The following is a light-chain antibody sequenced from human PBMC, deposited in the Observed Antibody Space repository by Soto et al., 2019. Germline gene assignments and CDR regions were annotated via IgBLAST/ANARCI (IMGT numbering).Light chain of an antibody. J-gene: IGLJ2*01. CDR1: SGHSNYD. CDR2: VNSVGSH. CDR3: QTWGTGIKV. Sequence: QPVLTQSPSASASLGASVKLTCTLSSGHSNYDIVWHQQQPEKGPRYLMKVNSVGSHRRGDGIPDRFSGSSSGAERYLTISSLQSEDEADYYWQTWGTGIKVFGGGTKLTVL. V-gene: IGLV4-69*01.